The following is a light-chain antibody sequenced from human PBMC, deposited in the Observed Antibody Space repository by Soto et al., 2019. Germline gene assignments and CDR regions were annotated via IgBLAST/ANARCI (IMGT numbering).Light chain of an antibody. J-gene: IGLJ1*01. V-gene: IGLV1-40*01. CDR1: SSNIGADYD. CDR3: QSYDSTRSARYV. CDR2: GNI. Sequence: QSVLTQPPSVSGAPGQRVTISCTGSSSNIGADYDVHWYQQRPGTAPKLLIFGNINRPSGVPDRFSGSKSGTSASLAITVLQAEDEGDYYYQSYDSTRSARYVFATGTKVTVL.